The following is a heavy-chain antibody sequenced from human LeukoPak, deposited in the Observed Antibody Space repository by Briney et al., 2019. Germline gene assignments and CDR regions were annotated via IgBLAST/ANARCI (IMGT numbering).Heavy chain of an antibody. CDR1: GGSISSYY. Sequence: SETLSLTCTVSGGSISSYYWSWIRQPPGKGLEWIWYIHYSGTTNYNPSLKSRVTISVDTSKNHFSLRLTSVTAADTAVYYCARSDWGSWYFDLWGRGTLVTVSS. J-gene: IGHJ2*01. D-gene: IGHD3-9*01. CDR3: ARSDWGSWYFDL. CDR2: IHYSGTT. V-gene: IGHV4-59*01.